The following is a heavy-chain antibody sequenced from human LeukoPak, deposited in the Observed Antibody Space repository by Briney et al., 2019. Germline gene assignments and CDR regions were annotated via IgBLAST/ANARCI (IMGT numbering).Heavy chain of an antibody. CDR3: ARDGAAMPGQVFWYFDL. J-gene: IGHJ2*01. V-gene: IGHV3-33*01. CDR1: GFTFSTHG. CDR2: IWYDGTNK. Sequence: PGGSLRLSCDASGFTFSTHGFQWVRQAPGKGLECVAFIWYDGTNKYYADSVKGRFTVSRDNSRNTLYLQMNSLRVEDTAVYYCARDGAAMPGQVFWYFDLWGRGTPVTVSS. D-gene: IGHD6-13*01.